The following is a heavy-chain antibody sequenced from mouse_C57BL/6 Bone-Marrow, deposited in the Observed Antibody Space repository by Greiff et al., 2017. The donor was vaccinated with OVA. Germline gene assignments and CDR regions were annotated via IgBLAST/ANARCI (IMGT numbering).Heavy chain of an antibody. Sequence: QVQLQQPGAELVKPGASVKLSCKASGYTFTSYWMHWVKQRPGQGLEWIGMIHPNSGSTNYNEKFKSKATLTVDKSSSTAYMQLSSLTSEDSAVYYCARSYGYDVEGFAYWGQGTLVTVSA. CDR2: IHPNSGST. CDR3: ARSYGYDVEGFAY. D-gene: IGHD2-2*01. CDR1: GYTFTSYW. V-gene: IGHV1-64*01. J-gene: IGHJ3*01.